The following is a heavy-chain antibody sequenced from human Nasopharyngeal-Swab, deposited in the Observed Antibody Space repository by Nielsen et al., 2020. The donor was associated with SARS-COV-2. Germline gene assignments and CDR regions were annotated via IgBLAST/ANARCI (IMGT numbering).Heavy chain of an antibody. CDR2: INHSGST. D-gene: IGHD4-17*01. CDR3: ARGFYGDYGYYFDY. J-gene: IGHJ4*02. Sequence: SETLSLTCAVYGGSFSGYYWSWIRQPPGKGLEWIGEINHSGSTNYNPSLKSRVTISVDTSKNQFSLKLSSVTAADTAVYYCARGFYGDYGYYFDYWGQGTPVTVSS. CDR1: GGSFSGYY. V-gene: IGHV4-34*01.